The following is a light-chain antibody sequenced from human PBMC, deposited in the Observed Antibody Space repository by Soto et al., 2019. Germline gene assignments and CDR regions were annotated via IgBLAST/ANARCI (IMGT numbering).Light chain of an antibody. V-gene: IGKV3-20*01. J-gene: IGKJ1*01. CDR2: GAS. CDR3: HQYDSTPPT. CDR1: QSVNSNY. Sequence: EIVLTQSPGTLSLSPGERATLSCRASQSVNSNYLAWYQRKPGQAPRLLIYGASNSATDITYSFSASGSGTDFPLTITRLEAEDFAVYYCHQYDSTPPTFGQGTKVEVK.